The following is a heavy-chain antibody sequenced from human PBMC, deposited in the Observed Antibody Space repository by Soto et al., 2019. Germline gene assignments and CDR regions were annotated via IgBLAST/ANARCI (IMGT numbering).Heavy chain of an antibody. CDR1: GGSISSGGYY. Sequence: QVQLQESGPGLVKPSQTLSLTCTVSGGSISSGGYYWSWIRQHPGKGLEWIGYIYYSGSTYYNPSLKSRVTISVDTSKNQFSQKLSSVTAADTAVYYCARTWIQLWLFENWAQGTLVTVSS. J-gene: IGHJ4*02. D-gene: IGHD5-18*01. CDR3: ARTWIQLWLFEN. CDR2: IYYSGST. V-gene: IGHV4-31*03.